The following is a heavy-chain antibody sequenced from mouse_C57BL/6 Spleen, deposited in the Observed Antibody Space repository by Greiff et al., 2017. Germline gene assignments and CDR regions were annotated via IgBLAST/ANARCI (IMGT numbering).Heavy chain of an antibody. J-gene: IGHJ4*01. CDR2: IDPEDGAT. CDR3: TPLITTVVPPDY. CDR1: GFNIKDYY. V-gene: IGHV14-1*01. D-gene: IGHD1-1*01. Sequence: EVKLQQSGAELVRPGASVKLSCTASGFNIKDYYMHWVKQRPEPGLEWIGRIDPEDGATEYAPKFQGKATMTAATSSNTAYLQLSSLTSEDTAVYYCTPLITTVVPPDYWGQGTSVTVSS.